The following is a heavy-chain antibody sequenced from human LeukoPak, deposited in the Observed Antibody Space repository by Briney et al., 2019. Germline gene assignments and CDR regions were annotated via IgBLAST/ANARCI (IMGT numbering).Heavy chain of an antibody. V-gene: IGHV4-39*01. CDR3: ATYSREYSSSKGAFDI. CDR2: IYYSGST. Sequence: PSETLSLTCTVSGGSISSSSYYWGWIRQPPGKGLEWIGSIYYSGSTYYNPSLKSRVTISVDTSKNQFSLKLSSVTAADTAVYYCATYSREYSSSKGAFDIWGQGTMVTVSS. J-gene: IGHJ3*02. CDR1: GGSISSSSYY. D-gene: IGHD6-13*01.